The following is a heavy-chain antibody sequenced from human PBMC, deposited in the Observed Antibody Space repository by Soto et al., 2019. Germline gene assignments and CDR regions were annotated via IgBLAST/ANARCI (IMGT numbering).Heavy chain of an antibody. V-gene: IGHV4-30-4*01. CDR2: IFYTGST. Sequence: SETLSLTCSVSGGTINSGDYFWSWIRQPPGKGLEWIGSIFYTGSTYYSPSLKSRASMSMDTSKNLFSPRLRSMTAADTAVYFCARVKATLYRHYYFDYWGQGTPVTVSS. D-gene: IGHD5-12*01. CDR1: GGTINSGDYF. J-gene: IGHJ4*02. CDR3: ARVKATLYRHYYFDY.